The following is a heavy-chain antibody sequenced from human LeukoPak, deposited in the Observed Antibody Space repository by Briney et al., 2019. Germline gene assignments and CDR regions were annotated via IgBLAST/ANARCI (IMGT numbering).Heavy chain of an antibody. V-gene: IGHV4-59*08. CDR1: GGSISSYY. CDR2: IYYSGST. J-gene: IGHJ2*01. Sequence: SETLSLTCAVSGGSISSYYWSWIRQPPGKGLEWIGYIYYSGSTNYNPSLKSRVTISVDTSKNQFSLKLSSVTAADTAVYYCARSAYDGSGYYRYFDLWGRGTLVTVSS. CDR3: ARSAYDGSGYYRYFDL. D-gene: IGHD3-22*01.